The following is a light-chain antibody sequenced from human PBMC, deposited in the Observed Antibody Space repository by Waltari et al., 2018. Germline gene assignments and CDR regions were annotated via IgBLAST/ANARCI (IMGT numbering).Light chain of an antibody. CDR2: DVS. Sequence: QSALTQPASVSGSPGQSLTISCTGTSSDVGGYNYVSWYQQHPGKGPKLMIYDVSNRPSGVSNRFSGSKSGNTATLTISGLQAEEEADYYCSSYTSSSTLYVFGTGTKVTVL. CDR3: SSYTSSSTLYV. J-gene: IGLJ1*01. V-gene: IGLV2-14*03. CDR1: SSDVGGYNY.